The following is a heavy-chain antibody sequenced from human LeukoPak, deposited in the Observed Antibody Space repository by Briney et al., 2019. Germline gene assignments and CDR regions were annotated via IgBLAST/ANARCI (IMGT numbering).Heavy chain of an antibody. Sequence: PSETLSLTCTVSGGSISSGGYYWSWIRQHPGTGLEWIGYIYYSGSTYYNPSLKSRVTISVDTSKNQFSLKLSSVTAADTAVYYCTTYYYDSSGYYYFDYWGQGTLVTVSS. CDR1: GGSISSGGYY. CDR3: TTYYYDSSGYYYFDY. CDR2: IYYSGST. J-gene: IGHJ4*02. V-gene: IGHV4-31*03. D-gene: IGHD3-22*01.